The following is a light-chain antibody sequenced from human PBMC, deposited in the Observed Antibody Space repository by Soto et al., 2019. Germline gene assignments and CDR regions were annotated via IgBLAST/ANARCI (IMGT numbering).Light chain of an antibody. CDR1: QSVVTY. CDR3: QQRSNWPPIT. CDR2: DAS. Sequence: EVLLTQSPATLSLSPGERATLSCRASQSVVTYLAWYQQKPGQPPRLLIYDASNRATGIPARFSGSGSGTDFTLTINSLEPEDFAVYYCQQRSNWPPITFGQGTRLEIK. J-gene: IGKJ5*01. V-gene: IGKV3-11*01.